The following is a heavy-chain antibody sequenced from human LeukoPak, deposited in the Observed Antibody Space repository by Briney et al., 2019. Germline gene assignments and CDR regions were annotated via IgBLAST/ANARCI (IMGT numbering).Heavy chain of an antibody. CDR1: DGSINTPNYY. Sequence: SETLSLTCTVSDGSINTPNYYWGWIRQPPGKGLEWIGNIFYRGSTYYGPSLKSRVTISLDTSKNQFSLNLNSVTAADTAVYYCARVGTTVTTVFDYWGQGTLVTVSS. CDR3: ARVGTTVTTVFDY. V-gene: IGHV4-39*07. CDR2: IFYRGST. D-gene: IGHD4-17*01. J-gene: IGHJ4*02.